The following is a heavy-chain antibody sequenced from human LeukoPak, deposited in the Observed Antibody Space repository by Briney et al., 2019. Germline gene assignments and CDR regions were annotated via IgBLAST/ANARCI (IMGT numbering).Heavy chain of an antibody. V-gene: IGHV3-30-3*02. CDR1: GFTFSTYG. CDR3: AKPYDSSLYTNLDY. CDR2: ISYDGSKK. Sequence: PGRSLKLSCVASGFTFSTYGMHWVRQAPGKGLGWVTVISYDGSKKYYADSVKGRFTISRDNSKNTLYLQVDSLRPEDTAVYYCAKPYDSSLYTNLDYWGQGTLVTVSS. J-gene: IGHJ4*02. D-gene: IGHD3-22*01.